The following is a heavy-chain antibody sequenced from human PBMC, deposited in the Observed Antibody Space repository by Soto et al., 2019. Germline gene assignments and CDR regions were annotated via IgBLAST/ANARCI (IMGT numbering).Heavy chain of an antibody. CDR2: IKPDGSEK. CDR1: GFTFRSYW. CDR3: ARAEDYDFWSGPPKYFDN. V-gene: IGHV3-7*03. D-gene: IGHD3-3*01. J-gene: IGHJ4*02. Sequence: LRLSCATSGFTFRSYWMTWVRQAPGKGPEWVANIKPDGSEKQYVDSVKGRFTVSRDNAKKSLDLQMNSLRVEDTAVYYCARAEDYDFWSGPPKYFDNWGQGTQVTVSS.